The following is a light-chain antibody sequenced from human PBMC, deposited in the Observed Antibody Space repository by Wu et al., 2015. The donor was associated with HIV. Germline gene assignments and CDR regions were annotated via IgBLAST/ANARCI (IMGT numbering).Light chain of an antibody. CDR3: QQYGSSPIT. CDR2: EAY. Sequence: ENVLMQSPGTMSVSPGERVTLFCNATQSVGSPGSNWLAWYQHKPGQSPRLLIYEAYKKAAGVSDRFSGAGSGTDFSLTITRLQTDDFAFYFCQQYGSSPITFGPGTRL. J-gene: IGKJ5*01. V-gene: IGKV3-20*01. CDR1: QSVGSPGSN.